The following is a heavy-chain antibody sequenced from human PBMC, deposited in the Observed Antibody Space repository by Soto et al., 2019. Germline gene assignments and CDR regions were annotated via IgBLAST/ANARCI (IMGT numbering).Heavy chain of an antibody. CDR1: GGSISSYY. Sequence: SETLSLTCTVSGGSISSYYWSWIRQPPGKGLEWIGYIYYSGSTNYNPSLKSRVTISVDTSKNQFSLKLSSVTAADTAVYYCARGHDFWSGYWYWGQGTLVTVSS. CDR3: ARGHDFWSGYWY. V-gene: IGHV4-59*01. CDR2: IYYSGST. D-gene: IGHD3-3*01. J-gene: IGHJ4*02.